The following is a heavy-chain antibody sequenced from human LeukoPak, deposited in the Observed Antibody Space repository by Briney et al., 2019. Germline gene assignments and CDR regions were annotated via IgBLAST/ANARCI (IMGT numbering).Heavy chain of an antibody. CDR2: IYYSGST. V-gene: IGHV4-59*08. Sequence: PSETLSLTCTVSGGSISSYYWSWIRQPPGKGLEWIGYIYYSGSTNYNPFLKSRVTISVDTSKNQFSLKLSSVTAADTAVYYCASQTYYDILTGYSEGWFDPWGQGTLVTVSS. J-gene: IGHJ5*02. CDR1: GGSISSYY. D-gene: IGHD3-9*01. CDR3: ASQTYYDILTGYSEGWFDP.